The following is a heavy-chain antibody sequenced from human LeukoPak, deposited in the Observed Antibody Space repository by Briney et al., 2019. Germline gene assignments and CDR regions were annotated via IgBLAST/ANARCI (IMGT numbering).Heavy chain of an antibody. J-gene: IGHJ4*02. CDR3: ATYHYYDSSGYSVYFDY. V-gene: IGHV1-24*01. Sequence: ASVKVSCKVSGYTLTELSMHWVRQAPGKGLEWMGGFDPEDGETIYAQKFQGRVTMTADTSTDTAYMELSRLRSEDTAVYYCATYHYYDSSGYSVYFDYWGQGTLVTVSS. D-gene: IGHD3-22*01. CDR1: GYTLTELS. CDR2: FDPEDGET.